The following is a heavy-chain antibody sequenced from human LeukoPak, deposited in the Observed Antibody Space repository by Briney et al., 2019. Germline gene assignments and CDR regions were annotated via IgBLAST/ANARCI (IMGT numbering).Heavy chain of an antibody. Sequence: PSETLSLTCTVSGGSISSYSWSWIRQPPGKGLEWIGYIYHSGSTNYNPSLKSRVTISVDTSKNQFSLKLSSVTAADTAVYFCARANPYDSSGYPLDYWGQGTLVTVSS. V-gene: IGHV4-59*01. CDR1: GGSISSYS. J-gene: IGHJ4*02. CDR2: IYHSGST. D-gene: IGHD3-22*01. CDR3: ARANPYDSSGYPLDY.